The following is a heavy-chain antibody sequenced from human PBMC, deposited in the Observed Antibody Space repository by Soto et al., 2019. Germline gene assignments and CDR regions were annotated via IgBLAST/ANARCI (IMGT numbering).Heavy chain of an antibody. CDR1: GFTFSSYA. CDR3: ARAVSSPPIFGVDYHPEPPDY. CDR2: ISYDGSNK. Sequence: PGGSLRLSCAASGFTFSSYAMHWVRQAPGKGLEWVAVISYDGSNKYYADSVKGRFTISRDNSKNTLYLQMNSLRAEDTVVYYCARAVSSPPIFGVDYHPEPPDYWGQGTLVTVSS. V-gene: IGHV3-30-3*01. J-gene: IGHJ4*02. D-gene: IGHD3-3*01.